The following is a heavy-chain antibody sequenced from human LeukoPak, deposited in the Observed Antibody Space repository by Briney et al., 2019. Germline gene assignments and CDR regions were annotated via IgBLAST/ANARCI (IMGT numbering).Heavy chain of an antibody. CDR1: GGSMTNYY. D-gene: IGHD6-13*01. J-gene: IGHJ6*02. V-gene: IGHV4-59*08. CDR2: IYYSGSA. CDR3: ARLSGSSSWYWGDYYYYYGMDV. Sequence: LETLSLTCTVSGGSMTNYYWSWIRQPPGKGLEWVGYIYYSGSATYNPSLKSRVTMSVDTSKNQFSLKLSSVTAADTAVYYCARLSGSSSWYWGDYYYYYGMDVWGQGTTVTVSS.